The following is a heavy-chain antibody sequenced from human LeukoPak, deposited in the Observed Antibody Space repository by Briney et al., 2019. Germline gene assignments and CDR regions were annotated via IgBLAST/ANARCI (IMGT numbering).Heavy chain of an antibody. CDR1: GGSFSGYY. J-gene: IGHJ4*02. Sequence: PSETLSLTCAVYGGSFSGYYWNWIRQPPGKGLEWIGEINDSGSTNYNPFLKSRVSIPVDTSKKQFSLKVNSVTAADTAVYYCARGVYGDYFTKTGYFDYWGQGTQVIVSS. D-gene: IGHD4-17*01. V-gene: IGHV4-34*01. CDR2: INDSGST. CDR3: ARGVYGDYFTKTGYFDY.